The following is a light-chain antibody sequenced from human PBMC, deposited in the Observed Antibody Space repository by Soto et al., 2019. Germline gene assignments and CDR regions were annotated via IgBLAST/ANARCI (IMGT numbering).Light chain of an antibody. CDR3: QQIYSTPTWT. Sequence: DIQMTQSPSSLSASVGDRVTITCRSSQSIISYLNWYQQKPGKAPKLLIYAASSLQSEVPFRFSGSGSGTDLTLTISSLQPENFATHYCQQIYSTPTWTFGQGTKVEIK. J-gene: IGKJ1*01. V-gene: IGKV1-39*01. CDR2: AAS. CDR1: QSIISY.